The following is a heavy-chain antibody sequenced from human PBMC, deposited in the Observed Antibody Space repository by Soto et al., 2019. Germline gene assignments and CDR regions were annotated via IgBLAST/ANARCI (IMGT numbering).Heavy chain of an antibody. J-gene: IGHJ6*02. CDR3: ARDRDAGLGHGMDV. CDR2: ISVYNDNT. D-gene: IGHD2-21*01. Sequence: QVQLVQSGAEVKKPGASVKVSCKASGYTFTNYGNGISWVRQAPGQGLEWMGWISVYNDNTKNAQKFQGRVTMATDTSASTAYMELRSLRSDDTAVYYCARDRDAGLGHGMDVWGQGTTVTVSS. CDR1: GYTFTNYGNG. V-gene: IGHV1-18*01.